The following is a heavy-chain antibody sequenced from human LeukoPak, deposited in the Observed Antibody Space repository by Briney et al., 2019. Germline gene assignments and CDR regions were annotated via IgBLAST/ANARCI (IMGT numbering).Heavy chain of an antibody. CDR1: AYTFTIYG. CDR2: ISAYNGNT. D-gene: IGHD6-13*01. CDR3: ATAAGYYYYYMDV. V-gene: IGHV1-18*01. Sequence: ASVTVSFTSSAYTFTIYGISWVRQAPGQGLEWMGWISAYNGNTNYSQKLQGRGTMTTDTSTSTAYMELRSLRSDDTAVYYCATAAGYYYYYMDVWGKGTTVTVSS. J-gene: IGHJ6*03.